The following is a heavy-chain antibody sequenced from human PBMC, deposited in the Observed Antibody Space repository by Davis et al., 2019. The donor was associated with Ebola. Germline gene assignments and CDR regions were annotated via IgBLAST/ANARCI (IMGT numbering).Heavy chain of an antibody. CDR2: IYSGGTTRYA. CDR3: ARDRSGSTYNGMDV. V-gene: IGHV3-66*01. J-gene: IGHJ6*02. CDR1: GFTVRSTY. D-gene: IGHD3-10*01. Sequence: GGSLRLSCAASGFTVRSTYMSWVRQAPGKGLEWISVIYSGGTTRYADYADSVKGRFTISRDNAKNTVYLQMKSLGVEDTAVFYCARDRSGSTYNGMDVWGQGTTVTVSS.